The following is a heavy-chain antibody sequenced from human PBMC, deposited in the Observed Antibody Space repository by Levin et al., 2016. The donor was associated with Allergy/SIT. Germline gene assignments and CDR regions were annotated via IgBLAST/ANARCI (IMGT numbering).Heavy chain of an antibody. CDR2: IYDSGST. CDR3: ARVRGRFGEFFGYYYYYMDV. D-gene: IGHD3-10*01. V-gene: IGHV4-4*02. Sequence: WIRQPPGKGPEWIGEIYDSGSTNYNPSLKSRVTISVDKSKNQFSLKLTSVTAADTAVYYCARVRGRFGEFFGYYYYYMDVWGKGTTVTVSS. J-gene: IGHJ6*03.